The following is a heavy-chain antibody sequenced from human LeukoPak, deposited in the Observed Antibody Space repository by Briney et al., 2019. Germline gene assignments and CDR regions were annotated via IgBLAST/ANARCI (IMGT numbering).Heavy chain of an antibody. V-gene: IGHV3-23*01. Sequence: GGSLRLSCTASGFTFTTYAMSWVRQAPGKGLERVSVISGSGGTMYYADSVKGRFTISRDNSKNTLNVQMNSLRAEDTAVYYCAGSNSWYYFDSWGQGTLVTVSS. D-gene: IGHD6-13*01. CDR1: GFTFTTYA. CDR3: AGSNSWYYFDS. CDR2: ISGSGGTM. J-gene: IGHJ4*02.